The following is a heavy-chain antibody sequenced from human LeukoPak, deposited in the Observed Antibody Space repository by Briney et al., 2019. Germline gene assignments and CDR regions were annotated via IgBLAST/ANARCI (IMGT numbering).Heavy chain of an antibody. CDR2: INPSGRST. V-gene: IGHV1-46*01. CDR3: ARGNNPGYCSGGTCYIGWFDP. Sequence: ASVKVSCKASGYTFTSYYMHWVRQAPGQGLEWMGIINPSGRSTTYAQKFQGGVTMTRDTSTSTVYMELSSLRSEDTAVYYCARGNNPGYCSGGTCYIGWFDPWGQGTLVTVSS. CDR1: GYTFTSYY. J-gene: IGHJ5*02. D-gene: IGHD2-15*01.